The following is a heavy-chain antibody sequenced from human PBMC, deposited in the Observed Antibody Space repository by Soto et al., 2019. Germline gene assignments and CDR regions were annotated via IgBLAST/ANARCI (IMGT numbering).Heavy chain of an antibody. Sequence: SVKVSCKASGGTLSSYAISWVRQAPGQGLEWMGGIIPIFGTANYAQKFQGRVTITADKSTSTAYMELSSLRSEDTAVYYCARVLDYYDSSGYYLYAFDIWGQGTMVTVSS. CDR1: GGTLSSYA. CDR2: IIPIFGTA. J-gene: IGHJ3*02. V-gene: IGHV1-69*06. CDR3: ARVLDYYDSSGYYLYAFDI. D-gene: IGHD3-22*01.